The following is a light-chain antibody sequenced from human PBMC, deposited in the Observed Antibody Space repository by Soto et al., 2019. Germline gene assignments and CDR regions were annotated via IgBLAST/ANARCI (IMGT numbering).Light chain of an antibody. CDR2: GAS. CDR3: QQYGSSPYT. J-gene: IGKJ2*01. CDR1: QSVSSSY. Sequence: EIVLTQSPGTLSLSPGERATLSCRASQSVSSSYLAWYQQKPGQAPRLLIYGASSRATGIPDRFSGSGSGKGLNLTISRLEPEDFAVYYCQQYGSSPYTFGQGTKLESK. V-gene: IGKV3-20*01.